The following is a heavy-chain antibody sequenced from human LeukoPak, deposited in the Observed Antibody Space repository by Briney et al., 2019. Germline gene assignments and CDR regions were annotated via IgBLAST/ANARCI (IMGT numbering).Heavy chain of an antibody. CDR3: GRYASSGYSHFDY. D-gene: IGHD3-22*01. J-gene: IGHJ4*02. CDR2: ISYSGST. CDR1: GGSISGHY. Sequence: SETLSLTCTVSGGSISGHYWSWIRQPPGKGLEWIGYISYSGSTNYNPSLKSRVTISVDTSKNQFSLKLSSVTAADTATYYCGRYASSGYSHFDYWGQGSLVTVSS. V-gene: IGHV4-59*11.